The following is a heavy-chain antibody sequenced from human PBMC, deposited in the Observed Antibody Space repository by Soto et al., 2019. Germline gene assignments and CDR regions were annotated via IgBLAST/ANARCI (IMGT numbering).Heavy chain of an antibody. CDR2: ISSSGSTI. Sequence: GSLRLSCAASGFTFSSYEMNWVRQAPGKGLEWVSYISSSGSTIYYADSVKGRFTISRDNAKNSLYLQMNSLGVEDTAVYYCARGPYRNTYNWFDSWGQGTLVTVSS. D-gene: IGHD5-12*01. CDR3: ARGPYRNTYNWFDS. J-gene: IGHJ5*02. V-gene: IGHV3-48*03. CDR1: GFTFSSYE.